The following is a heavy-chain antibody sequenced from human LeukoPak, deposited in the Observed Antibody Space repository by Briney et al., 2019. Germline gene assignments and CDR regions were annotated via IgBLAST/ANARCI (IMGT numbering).Heavy chain of an antibody. D-gene: IGHD6-19*01. CDR1: GGTFSSYA. CDR2: IIPIFGTA. CDR3: ARDSGYSSGWYGVNWFDP. V-gene: IGHV1-69*06. J-gene: IGHJ5*02. Sequence: ASVKVSCKASGGTFSSYAISWVRQAPGQGLEWMGGIIPIFGTANYAQKFQGRVTITADKSTSTAYMELSSLRSEDTAVYYCARDSGYSSGWYGVNWFDPWGQGTLVTVSS.